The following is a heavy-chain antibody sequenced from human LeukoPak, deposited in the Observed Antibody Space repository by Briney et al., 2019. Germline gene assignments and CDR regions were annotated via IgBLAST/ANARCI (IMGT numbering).Heavy chain of an antibody. CDR1: GYTFTSYD. V-gene: IGHV1-8*01. Sequence: GASVKVSCKASGYTFTSYDINWVRQATGQGLEWMGWMNPNSGNTGYAQKFQGRVTMTRNTSISTVYMELSRLRSEDTAVYYCARGLGSPVGRNCWGQGTLVTVSS. J-gene: IGHJ4*02. CDR3: ARGLGSPVGRNC. CDR2: MNPNSGNT. D-gene: IGHD1-26*01.